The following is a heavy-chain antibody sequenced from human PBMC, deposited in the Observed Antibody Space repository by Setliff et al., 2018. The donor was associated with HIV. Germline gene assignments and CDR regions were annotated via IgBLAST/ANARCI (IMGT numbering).Heavy chain of an antibody. V-gene: IGHV4-59*04. CDR3: ARQHGDYAFGS. CDR1: GGFISSYY. J-gene: IGHJ5*01. Sequence: SETLSLTCTVSGGFISSYYWSWIRQPPGKGLEWIGEINYTGDTKYNPSLKSRVNLFIDTSKKQFSLKVTSATAADTAVYYCARQHGDYAFGSWGQGTLVTVSS. CDR2: INYTGDT. D-gene: IGHD4-17*01.